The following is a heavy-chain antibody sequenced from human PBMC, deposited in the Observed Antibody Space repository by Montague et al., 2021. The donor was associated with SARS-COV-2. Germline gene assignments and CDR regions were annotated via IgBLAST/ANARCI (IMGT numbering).Heavy chain of an antibody. CDR3: ARGTGHHITLFEIVRNYWYYDV. D-gene: IGHD2/OR15-2a*01. CDR1: GGPLGDYY. Sequence: SETLSLTCAVYGGPLGDYYWGWIRQSPGNGLEWIEDINHNERNHYSPSLKSRVTISIDKSKNQFPLRLNSVTTADTAVYYCARGTGHHITLFEIVRNYWYYDVWGRGTLITVSS. J-gene: IGHJ2*01. CDR2: INHNERN. V-gene: IGHV4-34*01.